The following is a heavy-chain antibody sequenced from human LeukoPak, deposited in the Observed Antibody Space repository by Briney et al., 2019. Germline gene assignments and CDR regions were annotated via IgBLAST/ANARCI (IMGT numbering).Heavy chain of an antibody. J-gene: IGHJ4*02. Sequence: GASVKVSCKASGGTFSSYAISWVRQAPGQGLEWMGGIIPIFGTANYAQKFQGRVTITADESTSTAYMELSSLRSEDTAVYYCAREHGYSSSWYFDYWGQGTLVTVSS. D-gene: IGHD6-13*01. CDR1: GGTFSSYA. CDR3: AREHGYSSSWYFDY. CDR2: IIPIFGTA. V-gene: IGHV1-69*13.